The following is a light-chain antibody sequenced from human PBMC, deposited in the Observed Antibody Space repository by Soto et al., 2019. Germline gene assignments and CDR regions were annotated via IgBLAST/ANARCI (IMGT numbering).Light chain of an antibody. CDR3: QQYGSSPLT. CDR2: GAS. J-gene: IGKJ5*01. V-gene: IGKV3-20*01. Sequence: ESVLTQSPGTLSLSPGERATLSCRASQSVSSSYLAWYQQKPGQAPRLLIDGASSRATGIPDRFSGSGSGTDFTLTISRLEPEDFAVYYCQQYGSSPLTFGQGTRLEIK. CDR1: QSVSSSY.